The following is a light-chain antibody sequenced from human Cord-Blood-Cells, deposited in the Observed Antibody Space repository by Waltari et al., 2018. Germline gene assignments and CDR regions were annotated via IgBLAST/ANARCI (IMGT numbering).Light chain of an antibody. CDR1: QSVSRSY. V-gene: IGKV3-20*01. CDR3: QQYGSSPGT. Sequence: EIVLTQSPGTMSLSQGDRATLSCRASQSVSRSYLAWYQQKPGQAPRLLIYGASSRATGIPDRFSGSGSGTDFTLTISRLEPEDFAVYYCQQYGSSPGTFGQGTKVEIK. CDR2: GAS. J-gene: IGKJ1*01.